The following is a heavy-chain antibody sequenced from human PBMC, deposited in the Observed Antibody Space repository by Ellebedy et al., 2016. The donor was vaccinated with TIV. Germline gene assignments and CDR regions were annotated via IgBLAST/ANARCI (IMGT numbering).Heavy chain of an antibody. CDR2: IADDGREE. CDR3: ASGLTGDYGAFDV. J-gene: IGHJ3*01. Sequence: GESLKISCAASGFTITNYAMTWVRQAPGKGLEWVANIADDGREENYVDSVRGRFTISRDNAKNLLSLHMNTLRAEDTAVYYCASGLTGDYGAFDVWGPGTMVTVSS. D-gene: IGHD4-17*01. V-gene: IGHV3-7*03. CDR1: GFTITNYA.